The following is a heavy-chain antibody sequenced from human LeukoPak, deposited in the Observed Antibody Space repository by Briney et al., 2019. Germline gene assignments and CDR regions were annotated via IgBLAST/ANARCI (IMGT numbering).Heavy chain of an antibody. V-gene: IGHV4-34*01. Sequence: SETLSLTCAVYGGSFSGYYWSWIRQPPGKGLEWIGEINHSGSTNYNPSLKSRVTISVDTSKNQFSLKLSSVTAADTAVYYCAREAYYYDSSGYLDRGAFDIWGQGTMVTVSS. CDR1: GGSFSGYY. CDR3: AREAYYYDSSGYLDRGAFDI. D-gene: IGHD3-22*01. CDR2: INHSGST. J-gene: IGHJ3*02.